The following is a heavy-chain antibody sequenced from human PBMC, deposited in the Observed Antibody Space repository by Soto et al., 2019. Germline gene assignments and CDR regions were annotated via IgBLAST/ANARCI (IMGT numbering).Heavy chain of an antibody. CDR1: GYTFTSYG. Sequence: QVQLVQSGAEVKKPGASVKVSSKASGYTFTSYGISWVRQAPGQGLEWMGWINPYNGNTNDPQNLQGRLTMTTETPTSTAYMELRSVRSDDTAVYYCARAVHYGDYGGDYFDYWGQGTLVTVSS. D-gene: IGHD4-17*01. V-gene: IGHV1-18*01. J-gene: IGHJ4*02. CDR3: ARAVHYGDYGGDYFDY. CDR2: INPYNGNT.